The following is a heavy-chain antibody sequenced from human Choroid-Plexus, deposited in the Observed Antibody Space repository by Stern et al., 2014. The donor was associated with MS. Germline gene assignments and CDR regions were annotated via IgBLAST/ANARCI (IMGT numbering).Heavy chain of an antibody. CDR3: AKDRQDLTCLFDH. D-gene: IGHD3-9*01. CDR2: VSYDGSNK. V-gene: IGHV3-30*18. Sequence: VQLVESGGGVVQPGRPLRLSCVASGFTFGSCAMHWVRQAPGKGLEWGAGVSYDGSNKYYVDSVKGRFTISRDNSQNTLYMQMSSLRPEDTAVYYCAKDRQDLTCLFDHWGQGSLVTVSS. CDR1: GFTFGSCA. J-gene: IGHJ5*02.